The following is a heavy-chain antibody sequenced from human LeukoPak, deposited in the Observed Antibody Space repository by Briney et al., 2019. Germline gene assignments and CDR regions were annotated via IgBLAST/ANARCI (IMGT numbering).Heavy chain of an antibody. Sequence: PSETLSLTCTVSGGSISSYYWSWIRQPPGKGLEWMGYIYYSGSTNYNPSLKSRVTISVDTSKNQFSLKLSSVTAADTAVYYCARTPYYGSGRGAFDIWGQGTMVTVSS. D-gene: IGHD3-10*01. V-gene: IGHV4-59*08. CDR3: ARTPYYGSGRGAFDI. CDR2: IYYSGST. CDR1: GGSISSYY. J-gene: IGHJ3*02.